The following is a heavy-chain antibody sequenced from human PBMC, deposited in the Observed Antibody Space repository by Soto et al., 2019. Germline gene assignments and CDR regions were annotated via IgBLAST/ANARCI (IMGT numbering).Heavy chain of an antibody. D-gene: IGHD5-12*01. CDR2: IHYSGNT. V-gene: IGHV4-61*01. J-gene: IGHJ4*02. CDR3: TRCGYAYKNGH. CDR1: GGSVSIGTYY. Sequence: QVQLQESGPGLVKPSETLSLTCTVPGGSVSIGTYYWSWIRQPPGKGLEWIGFIHYSGNTNYNPSPKSRVTMSVDTSKNQFSLKLTSVNAADTAVYFCTRCGYAYKNGHWGQGTLVTVSS.